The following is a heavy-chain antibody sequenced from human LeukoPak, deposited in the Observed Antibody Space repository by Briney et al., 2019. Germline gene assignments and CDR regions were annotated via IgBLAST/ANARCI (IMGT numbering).Heavy chain of an antibody. Sequence: ETLSLTCTVSGGSISSHYWSWIRQPPGKRLEWIGYIHYSGSTNYNPSLKSRITISVDTSKTQFSLKLSSVTAADTAVYYCARDGDLGGAFDIWDRGTMVTVSS. J-gene: IGHJ3*02. D-gene: IGHD4-23*01. CDR1: GGSISSHY. CDR3: ARDGDLGGAFDI. V-gene: IGHV4-59*11. CDR2: IHYSGST.